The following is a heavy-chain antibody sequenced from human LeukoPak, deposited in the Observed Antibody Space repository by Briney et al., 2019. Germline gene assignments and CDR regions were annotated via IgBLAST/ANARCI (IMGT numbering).Heavy chain of an antibody. J-gene: IGHJ4*02. CDR1: GFTFDNND. CDR3: VRQPDSARYGFDY. V-gene: IGHV3-13*01. D-gene: IGHD1-14*01. Sequence: GGSLRLSCEVSGFTFDNNDMHWVRQTTGKGLEWVSAIGSAGYTSYADSVRGRFPITRDNAKQSLYLQMNSLRVEDTAVYHCVRQPDSARYGFDYWGRGTQVTVSS. CDR2: IGSAGYT.